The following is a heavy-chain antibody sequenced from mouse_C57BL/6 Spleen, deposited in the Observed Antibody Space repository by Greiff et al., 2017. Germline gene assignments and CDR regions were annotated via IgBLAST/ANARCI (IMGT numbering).Heavy chain of an antibody. CDR3: ARSRGIYYDYDGGGYFDY. V-gene: IGHV7-3*01. CDR2: IRNKANGYTT. D-gene: IGHD2-4*01. J-gene: IGHJ2*01. CDR1: GFTFTDYY. Sequence: EVKLQESGGGLVQPGGSLSLSCAASGFTFTDYYMSWVRQPPGKALEWLGFIRNKANGYTTEYSASVKGRFTISRDNSQRILYLQMNALIAEDSATYYCARSRGIYYDYDGGGYFDYWGQGTTLTVSS.